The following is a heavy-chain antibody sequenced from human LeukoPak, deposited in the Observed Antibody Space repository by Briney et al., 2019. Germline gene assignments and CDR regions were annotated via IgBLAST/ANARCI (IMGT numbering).Heavy chain of an antibody. CDR3: ARHFLGELPDMDV. CDR2: IDPSDSYT. Sequence: AGESLKISCKGSGYSFTSYWISWVRQMPGKGLEWMGRIDPSDSYTKFSPSFQGHVTISGDESISTAYLQWGSLKASDTAMYYCARHFLGELPDMDVWGQGTTVTVSS. J-gene: IGHJ6*02. D-gene: IGHD1-26*01. CDR1: GYSFTSYW. V-gene: IGHV5-10-1*01.